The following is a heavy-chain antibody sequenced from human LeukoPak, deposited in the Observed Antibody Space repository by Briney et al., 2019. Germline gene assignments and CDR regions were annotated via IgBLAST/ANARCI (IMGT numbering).Heavy chain of an antibody. CDR2: IYPGDSVT. J-gene: IGHJ6*02. V-gene: IGHV5-51*01. CDR3: ARLLSSSTPIGMDV. Sequence: GESLKISCNGSGYSFTSYWIGLVRQMPGKSLEWMEIIYPGDSVTRYSPSFQGQDTISAEKSISTAYLQWSSLKASDTAMYYCARLLSSSTPIGMDVWGQGTTVTVSS. D-gene: IGHD2-2*01. CDR1: GYSFTSYW.